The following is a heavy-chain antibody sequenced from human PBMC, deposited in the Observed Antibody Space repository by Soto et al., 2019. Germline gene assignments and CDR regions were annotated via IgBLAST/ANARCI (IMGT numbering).Heavy chain of an antibody. V-gene: IGHV3-23*01. Sequence: EVPLLESGGGLVQPGGSLRLSCAASGFTFSSYAMSWVRQAPGKGLEWVSAISGSGGSTYYADSVKGRFTISRDNSKNTLYLQMNSLRAEDTAVYCCLGSGYYYPFDYWGQGTLVTVSS. CDR2: ISGSGGST. CDR3: LGSGYYYPFDY. D-gene: IGHD3-22*01. CDR1: GFTFSSYA. J-gene: IGHJ4*02.